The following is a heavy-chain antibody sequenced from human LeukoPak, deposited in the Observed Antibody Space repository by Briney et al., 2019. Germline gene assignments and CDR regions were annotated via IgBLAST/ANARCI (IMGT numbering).Heavy chain of an antibody. D-gene: IGHD6-13*01. CDR3: ARQGSAAGRVDY. J-gene: IGHJ4*02. CDR1: GSSISGYY. V-gene: IGHV4-59*08. CDR2: IYYSGST. Sequence: PSETLSLTCTVSGSSISGYYWSWIRQPPGKGLEWIGYIYYSGSTNYNPSLKSRVTISVDTSKNQFSLKLSSVTAADTAVYYCARQGSAAGRVDYWGRGTLATVSS.